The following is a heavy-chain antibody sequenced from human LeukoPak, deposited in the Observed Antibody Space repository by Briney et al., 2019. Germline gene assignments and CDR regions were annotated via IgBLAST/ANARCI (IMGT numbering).Heavy chain of an antibody. CDR3: AREASYDILTGYYRAFDI. J-gene: IGHJ3*02. Sequence: GGSLRLSCAASGFTFSDYYMSWIRQAPGKXLEWVSYISSSGSTIYYADSVKGRFTISRDNAKNSLYLQMNSLRAEDTAVYYCAREASYDILTGYYRAFDIWGQGTMVTVSS. CDR1: GFTFSDYY. V-gene: IGHV3-11*01. D-gene: IGHD3-9*01. CDR2: ISSSGSTI.